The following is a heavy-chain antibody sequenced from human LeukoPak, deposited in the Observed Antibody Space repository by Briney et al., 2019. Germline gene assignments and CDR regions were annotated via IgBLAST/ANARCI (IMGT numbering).Heavy chain of an antibody. D-gene: IGHD1-26*01. J-gene: IGHJ5*02. CDR1: GYTFTSYD. CDR3: ARDSIVGAGNWFDP. V-gene: IGHV1-8*01. CDR2: MNPNSGNT. Sequence: GASVKVSCKASGYTFTSYDINWVRQATGQGLEWMGWMNPNSGNTGYAQKFQGRVTMTTDTSTSTAYMELRSLRSDDTAVYYCARDSIVGAGNWFDPWGQGTLVTVSS.